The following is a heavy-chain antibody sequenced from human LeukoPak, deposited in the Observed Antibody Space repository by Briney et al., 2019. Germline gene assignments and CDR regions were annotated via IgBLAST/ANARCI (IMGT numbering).Heavy chain of an antibody. CDR2: ISSSGSTI. V-gene: IGHV3-48*03. CDR3: ALWFGDPFDY. Sequence: GGSLRLSCAASGFTFSSYEMNWVRQAPGKGLEWVSYISSSGSTIYYADSVKGRFTISRDNAKNSLYLQMNSLRAEVTAVYYCALWFGDPFDYWGQGTLVTVSS. D-gene: IGHD3-10*01. J-gene: IGHJ4*02. CDR1: GFTFSSYE.